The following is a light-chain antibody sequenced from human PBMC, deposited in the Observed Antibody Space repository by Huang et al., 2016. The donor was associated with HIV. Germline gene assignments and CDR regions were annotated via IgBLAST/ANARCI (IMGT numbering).Light chain of an antibody. Sequence: EIVLTQSPATLSVSPGERATLSCRASQSVSCSLAWYQQKPGQAPRLLIYGASTRDTGVPDRFSGSGSGKEFTLTISSLQSEDFAVYYCQQYNNWPKVFTFGPGTKVDIK. J-gene: IGKJ3*01. CDR2: GAS. CDR3: QQYNNWPKVFT. V-gene: IGKV3-15*01. CDR1: QSVSCS.